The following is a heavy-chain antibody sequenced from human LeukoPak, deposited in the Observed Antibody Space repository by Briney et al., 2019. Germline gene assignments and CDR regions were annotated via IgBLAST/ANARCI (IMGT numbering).Heavy chain of an antibody. Sequence: SETLSLTCAVYGGSFSGYYWSWIRQPPGKGLEWIGEINHSGSTNYNPSLKSRVTISVDTSKNQFSLKLSSVTAADTAVYYYARLSITGRPRVGYYYYMDVWGKGTTVTVSS. J-gene: IGHJ6*03. V-gene: IGHV4-34*01. CDR1: GGSFSGYY. CDR3: ARLSITGRPRVGYYYYMDV. CDR2: INHSGST. D-gene: IGHD1-20*01.